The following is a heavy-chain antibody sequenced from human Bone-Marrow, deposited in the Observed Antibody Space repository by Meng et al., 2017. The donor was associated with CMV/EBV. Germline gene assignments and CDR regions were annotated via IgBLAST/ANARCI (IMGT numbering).Heavy chain of an antibody. CDR3: ARSYYYDSSGYQV. CDR2: IIPIFGTA. Sequence: KASGGTCSSYAISWVRQAPGQGLEWMGGIIPIFGTANYAQKFQGRVTITADKSTSTAYMELSSLRSEDTAVYYCARSYYYDSSGYQVWGQGTLVTVSS. D-gene: IGHD3-22*01. J-gene: IGHJ4*02. CDR1: GGTCSSYA. V-gene: IGHV1-69*06.